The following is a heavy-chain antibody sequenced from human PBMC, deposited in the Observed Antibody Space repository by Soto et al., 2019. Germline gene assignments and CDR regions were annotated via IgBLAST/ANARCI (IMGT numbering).Heavy chain of an antibody. CDR2: IIPIFGTA. CDR1: GGTFSSYA. CDR3: ARGAMGPYRSGWSYNWFDP. V-gene: IGHV1-69*01. Sequence: QVQLVQSGAEVKKPGSSVKVSCKASGGTFSSYAISWVRQAPGQGLEWMGGIIPIFGTANYAQKFQGRVTITADESTSTAYMELSSLRYEDTAVYYCARGAMGPYRSGWSYNWFDPWGQGTLVTVSS. J-gene: IGHJ5*02. D-gene: IGHD6-19*01.